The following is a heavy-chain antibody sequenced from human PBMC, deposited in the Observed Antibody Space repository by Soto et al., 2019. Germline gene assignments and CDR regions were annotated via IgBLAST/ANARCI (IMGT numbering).Heavy chain of an antibody. D-gene: IGHD2-15*01. CDR3: ARDRPALLLTYYGMDV. V-gene: IGHV1-69*01. Sequence: QVQLVQSGAEVKKPGSSVKVSCKASGGTFSSYAISWVRQAPGQGLEWMGGIIPIFGTANYAQKVQGRVTITADESTSTAYMELSSLRSEDTAVYYCARDRPALLLTYYGMDVWGQGTTVTVSS. J-gene: IGHJ6*02. CDR1: GGTFSSYA. CDR2: IIPIFGTA.